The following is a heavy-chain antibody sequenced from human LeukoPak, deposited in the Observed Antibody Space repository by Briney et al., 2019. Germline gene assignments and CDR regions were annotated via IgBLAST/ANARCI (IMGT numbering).Heavy chain of an antibody. V-gene: IGHV3-11*06. CDR3: ARDKGPIIAVAPFDY. D-gene: IGHD6-19*01. CDR1: GFTFSDYY. J-gene: IGHJ4*02. CDR2: ISGSSSYT. Sequence: PGGSLRLSCAASGFTFSDYYMTWIRQAPGEGLEWLSYISGSSSYTNYADSVKGRFTISRDNAKNSLYLQMNSLRAEDTAVYCCARDKGPIIAVAPFDYWGQGTLVTVSS.